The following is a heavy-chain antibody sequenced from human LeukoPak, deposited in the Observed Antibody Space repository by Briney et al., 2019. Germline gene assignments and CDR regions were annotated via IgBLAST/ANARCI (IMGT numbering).Heavy chain of an antibody. J-gene: IGHJ4*02. CDR2: INSDGSTT. CDR3: VRSAFLTTEFYFDY. D-gene: IGHD4-11*01. CDR1: GFTFSSYW. Sequence: PGGSLRLSCAASGFTFSSYWMHWVRQAPGKGLVWVSRINSDGSTTNYADSVKGRFTISRDNAKNTVYLQMNSLRAEDTAVYYCVRSAFLTTEFYFDYWGQGALVTVSS. V-gene: IGHV3-74*01.